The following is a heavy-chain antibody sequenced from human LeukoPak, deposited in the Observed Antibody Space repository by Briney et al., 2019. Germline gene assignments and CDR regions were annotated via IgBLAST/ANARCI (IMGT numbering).Heavy chain of an antibody. J-gene: IGHJ5*02. V-gene: IGHV1-69*13. CDR3: ARKDGYYKNWFDP. Sequence: GASVKVSCKASGGTFSSYAISWVRQAPGQGLEWMGGIIPIFGTANYAQKFQGRVTITADESTSTAYMELSSLRSEDTAVYYCARKDGYYKNWFDPWGQGTLVTVSS. CDR1: GGTFSSYA. D-gene: IGHD3-9*01. CDR2: IIPIFGTA.